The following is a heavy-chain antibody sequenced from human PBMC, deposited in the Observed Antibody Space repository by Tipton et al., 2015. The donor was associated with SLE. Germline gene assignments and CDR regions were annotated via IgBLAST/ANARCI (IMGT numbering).Heavy chain of an antibody. CDR3: ARGEGIAVAAPAFFDF. CDR1: GFTFSSYW. J-gene: IGHJ4*02. CDR2: INSDGSST. V-gene: IGHV3-74*01. D-gene: IGHD6-19*01. Sequence: SLRLSCAASGFTFSSYWMHWVRQAPGKGLVWVSRINSDGSSTSYADSVKGRFTISRDNAKNTLYLQMNSLRAGDTAVYYCARGEGIAVAAPAFFDFWGTGTLVTVSS.